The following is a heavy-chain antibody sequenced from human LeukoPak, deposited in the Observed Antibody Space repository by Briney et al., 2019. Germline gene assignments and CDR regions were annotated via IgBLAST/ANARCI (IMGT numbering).Heavy chain of an antibody. CDR3: AREKYSSRY. Sequence: GGSLRLSCAASGFTFSDYYMGWISQAPGKGLEWVSYISSSGSTIYYADSVKGRFTISRDNAKNSLYLRMDSLRAEDTAVYYCAREKYSSRYWGQGTLVTVSS. V-gene: IGHV3-11*01. CDR1: GFTFSDYY. CDR2: ISSSGSTI. J-gene: IGHJ4*02. D-gene: IGHD6-13*01.